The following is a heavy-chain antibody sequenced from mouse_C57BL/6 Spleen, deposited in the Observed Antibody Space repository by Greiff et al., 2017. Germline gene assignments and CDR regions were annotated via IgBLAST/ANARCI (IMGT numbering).Heavy chain of an antibody. Sequence: EVHLVESGPGLVKPSQSLSLTCSVTGYSITSGYYWNWIRQFPGKKLEWMGYISYDGSNNYNPSLKNRISITRDTSKNQFFLKLNSVTTEDTATYYCARGSFTTVVPYYFDYWGQGTTLTVSS. CDR3: ARGSFTTVVPYYFDY. J-gene: IGHJ2*01. CDR2: ISYDGSN. V-gene: IGHV3-6*01. D-gene: IGHD1-1*01. CDR1: GYSITSGYY.